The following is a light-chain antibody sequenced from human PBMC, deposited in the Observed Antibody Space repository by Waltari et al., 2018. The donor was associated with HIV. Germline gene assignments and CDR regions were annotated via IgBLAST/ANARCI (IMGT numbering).Light chain of an antibody. V-gene: IGKV3D-15*01. J-gene: IGKJ4*01. Sequence: SLLVYEASTRAPDTPTRFTGSGSGTKFTLTIISLQSEDFGVYFCQQYSDWPLTFGGGTKVDIK. CDR2: EAS. CDR3: QQYSDWPLT.